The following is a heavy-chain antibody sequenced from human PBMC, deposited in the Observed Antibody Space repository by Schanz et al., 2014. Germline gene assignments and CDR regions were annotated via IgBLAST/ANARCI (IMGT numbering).Heavy chain of an antibody. D-gene: IGHD6-13*01. V-gene: IGHV3-48*01. J-gene: IGHJ4*02. CDR3: AKSQGSSFDS. Sequence: EVQLVESGGGLIQPGGSLRLSCAASGFGFSSYSMNWVRQAPGKGLEWVSVISWNSGTIGYADSVKGRFTISRDNAKNTLYLQMSSLRAEDTAVYYCAKSQGSSFDSWGQGTLVTVSS. CDR1: GFGFSSYS. CDR2: ISWNSGTI.